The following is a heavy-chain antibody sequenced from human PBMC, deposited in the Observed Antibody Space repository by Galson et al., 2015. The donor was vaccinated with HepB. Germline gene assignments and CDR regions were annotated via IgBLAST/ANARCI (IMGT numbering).Heavy chain of an antibody. J-gene: IGHJ6*02. CDR2: IGTAGDT. D-gene: IGHD3-10*01. V-gene: IGHV3-13*04. CDR3: ARSSGVVRGVIMENGMDV. CDR1: GFTFSSYD. Sequence: SLRLSCAASGFTFSSYDMHWVRQATGKGLEWVSAIGTAGDTYYPGSVKGRFTISRENAKNSLYLQMNSLRAGDTAVYYCARSSGVVRGVIMENGMDVWGQGTTVTVSS.